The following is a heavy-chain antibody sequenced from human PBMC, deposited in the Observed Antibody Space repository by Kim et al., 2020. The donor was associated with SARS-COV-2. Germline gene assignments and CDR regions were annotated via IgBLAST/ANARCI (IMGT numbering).Heavy chain of an antibody. V-gene: IGHV3-7*01. CDR2: IKQDGSEK. CDR3: ASRASCDY. J-gene: IGHJ4*02. D-gene: IGHD2-2*01. Sequence: LSLTCAASGFTFSNYWMSWVRQAPGKGLEWVATIKQDGSEKKYVDSVEGRFSISRDNAKNSLYLQMSSLRAEDTAVYYCASRASCDYWGQGTLGTVS. CDR1: GFTFSNYW.